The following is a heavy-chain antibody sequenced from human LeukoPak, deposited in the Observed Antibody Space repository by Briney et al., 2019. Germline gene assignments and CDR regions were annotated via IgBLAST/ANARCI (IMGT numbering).Heavy chain of an antibody. Sequence: ASVKVSCKXSGFTFTSSAMQWVRQARGQRLEWIGWIVVGSGNTNYAQKFQERVTITRDMSTSTAYMELSSLRSEDTAVYYCAANYQGGGYYPIDYWGQGTLVTVSS. V-gene: IGHV1-58*02. D-gene: IGHD3-10*01. CDR3: AANYQGGGYYPIDY. CDR2: IVVGSGNT. J-gene: IGHJ4*02. CDR1: GFTFTSSA.